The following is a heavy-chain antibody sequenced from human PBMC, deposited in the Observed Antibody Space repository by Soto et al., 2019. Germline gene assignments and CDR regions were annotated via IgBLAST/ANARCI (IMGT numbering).Heavy chain of an antibody. V-gene: IGHV1-8*01. CDR2: MNPNSGNT. J-gene: IGHJ4*02. CDR3: AGSNMVRGNINCDY. Sequence: QVQLVQSGAEVKKPGASVQVSCKASGYTFTSYDINWVRQATGQGLEWMGWMNPNSGNTGYAQKFQGRVTMTRNTSISTAYMEQSSLRSEDTPVYYCAGSNMVRGNINCDYWGQGTLVTVSS. CDR1: GYTFTSYD. D-gene: IGHD3-10*01.